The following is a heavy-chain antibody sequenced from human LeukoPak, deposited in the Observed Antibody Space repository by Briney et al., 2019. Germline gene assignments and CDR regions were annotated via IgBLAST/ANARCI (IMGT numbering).Heavy chain of an antibody. D-gene: IGHD2-2*01. J-gene: IGHJ4*02. CDR3: ARDVGAYQLLYNPYYFDY. Sequence: GGSLRLSCAASGFTFSSYSMNWVRQAPGKGLEWVSSISSSSYIYYADSVKGRFTISRDNAKNSLYLQMNSLRAEDTAVYYCARDVGAYQLLYNPYYFDYWGQGTLVTVSS. V-gene: IGHV3-21*01. CDR2: ISSSSYI. CDR1: GFTFSSYS.